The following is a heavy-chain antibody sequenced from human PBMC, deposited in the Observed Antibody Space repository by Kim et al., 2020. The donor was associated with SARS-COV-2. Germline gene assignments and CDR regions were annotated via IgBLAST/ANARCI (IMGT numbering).Heavy chain of an antibody. CDR2: TYYRSKWYN. CDR1: GDSVSSNSAA. J-gene: IGHJ4*01. CDR3: AREGGGWSTNYFFDY. D-gene: IGHD6-19*01. V-gene: IGHV6-1*01. Sequence: SQTRSLTCAISGDSVSSNSAAWNWIRQSPSRGLEWLGKTYYRSKWYNTYAVSVKSRITINPETSKNQFSLQLDSVTTEDTDVYFCAREGGGWSTNYFFDYWGHGTLVTVSS.